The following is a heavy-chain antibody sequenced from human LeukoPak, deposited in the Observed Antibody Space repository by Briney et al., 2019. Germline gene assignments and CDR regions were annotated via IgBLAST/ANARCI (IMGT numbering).Heavy chain of an antibody. CDR1: GGSISSSTDF. V-gene: IGHV4-39*01. J-gene: IGHJ5*02. CDR2: IYYSGST. Sequence: SETLSLTCTVSGGSISSSTDFWGWIHQSPGKGLEWIGSIYYSGSTYYNPSLKSRLTISVDTSKNQFSMKLSSVTAADTAVYYCAREGGGRYFDWLGNWGQGTLVTVSS. D-gene: IGHD3-9*01. CDR3: AREGGGRYFDWLGN.